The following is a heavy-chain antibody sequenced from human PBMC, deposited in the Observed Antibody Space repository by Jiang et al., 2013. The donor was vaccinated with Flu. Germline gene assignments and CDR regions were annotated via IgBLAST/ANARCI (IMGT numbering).Heavy chain of an antibody. V-gene: IGHV1-46*01. CDR2: INPSGGST. CDR3: ARVLGGPRGRLYYFDY. J-gene: IGHJ4*02. Sequence: GAEVKKPGASVKVSCKASGYTFTSYYMHWVRQAPGQGLEWMGIINPSGGSTSYAQKFQGRVTMTRDTSTSTVYMELSSLRSEDTAVYYCARVLGGPRGRLYYFDYWGQGTLVTVSS. D-gene: IGHD1-26*01. CDR1: GYTFTSYY.